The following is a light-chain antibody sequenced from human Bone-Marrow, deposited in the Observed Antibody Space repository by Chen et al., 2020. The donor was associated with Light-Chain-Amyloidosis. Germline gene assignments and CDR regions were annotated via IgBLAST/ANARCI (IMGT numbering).Light chain of an antibody. CDR3: SSYTTSGTHV. CDR1: GSDVGTYNF. Sequence: QSALTQPASVSGSPRQSITISSTGTGSDVGTYNFVSWYQQHPGKAPKVLSDDVRNRPSGVSNRFSGSKSGNTASLTISGLQAEDEADYYCSSYTTSGTHVFGTGTKVTVL. J-gene: IGLJ1*01. V-gene: IGLV2-14*01. CDR2: DVR.